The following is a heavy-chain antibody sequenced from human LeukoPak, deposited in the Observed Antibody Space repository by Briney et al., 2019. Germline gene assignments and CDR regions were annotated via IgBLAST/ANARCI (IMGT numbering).Heavy chain of an antibody. CDR2: IYPGESAA. Sequence: GESLKISCRGSGYGFTNYWIGWVRQMPGKGLEWMGIIYPGESAARYSPSFQGQVTISVDQSISTTYLQWSSLKASDTAIYYCARPGQRTDNAGWNHFDYWGQGTLVTVSS. CDR1: GYGFTNYW. J-gene: IGHJ4*02. D-gene: IGHD1-1*01. V-gene: IGHV5-51*01. CDR3: ARPGQRTDNAGWNHFDY.